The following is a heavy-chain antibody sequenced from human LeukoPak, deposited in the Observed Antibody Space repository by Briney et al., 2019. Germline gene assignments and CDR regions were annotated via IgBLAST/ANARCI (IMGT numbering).Heavy chain of an antibody. CDR2: IKQDGSEK. J-gene: IGHJ4*02. D-gene: IGHD5-24*01. V-gene: IGHV3-7*01. Sequence: PGGSLRLSCAASGFTFSSYAMSWVRQAPGKGLEWVANIKQDGSEKYYVDSVKGRFTISRDNAKNSLYLQMNSLRAEDTAVYYCARDREAPADWGQGTLVTVSS. CDR1: GFTFSSYA. CDR3: ARDREAPAD.